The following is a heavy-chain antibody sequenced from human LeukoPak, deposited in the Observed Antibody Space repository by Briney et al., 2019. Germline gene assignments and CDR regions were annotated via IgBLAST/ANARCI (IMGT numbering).Heavy chain of an antibody. J-gene: IGHJ6*03. CDR2: INHCGST. V-gene: IGHV4-34*01. CDR1: GGSFSGYY. D-gene: IGHD3-10*01. CDR3: ARGRRITMVRGVIIPYYYYYMDV. Sequence: SETLSLTCAVYGGSFSGYYWSWIRQPPGKGLEWIGEINHCGSTNYNPSLKSRATISVDTSKHQFSLKLSSVTAADTAVYYCARGRRITMVRGVIIPYYYYYMDVWGKGTTVTVSS.